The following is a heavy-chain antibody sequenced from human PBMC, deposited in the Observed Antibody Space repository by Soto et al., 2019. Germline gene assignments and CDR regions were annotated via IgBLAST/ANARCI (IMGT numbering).Heavy chain of an antibody. J-gene: IGHJ2*01. CDR1: GGSISSSRYY. Sequence: QLQLQESGPGLVKPSETLSLTCTVSGGSISSSRYYWGWIRQPPGKGLEWIGSIYYSGSTYYNPSLKSRVAISVDTSKNQFSLKLSAVTAADTAVYYCARHLTVVVPSARPHGYWYFELWGRGTLVPVSS. V-gene: IGHV4-39*01. D-gene: IGHD2-2*01. CDR3: ARHLTVVVPSARPHGYWYFEL. CDR2: IYYSGST.